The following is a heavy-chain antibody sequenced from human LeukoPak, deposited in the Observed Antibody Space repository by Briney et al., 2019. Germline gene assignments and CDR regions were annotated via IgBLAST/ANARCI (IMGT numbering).Heavy chain of an antibody. V-gene: IGHV4-4*07. CDR1: GGSINNFY. J-gene: IGHJ4*02. CDR2: IYATGDT. CDR3: ARQRNLYDYGGNSDFDY. D-gene: IGHD4-17*01. Sequence: SETLSLTCSVSGGSINNFYWTWIRQPAGKGLEWIGRIYATGDTNYNPSLKSRVTISVDTSKNQFSLKLSSVTAADTAVYYCARQRNLYDYGGNSDFDYWGQGTLVTVSS.